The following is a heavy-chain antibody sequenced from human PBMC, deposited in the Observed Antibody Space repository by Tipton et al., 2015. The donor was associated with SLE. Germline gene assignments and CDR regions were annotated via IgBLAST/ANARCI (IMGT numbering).Heavy chain of an antibody. CDR1: GFTFSSYS. J-gene: IGHJ6*03. CDR3: ARHSRNADYMDV. Sequence: GSLRLSCAASGFTFSSYSINWVRQAPGKGLEWVSSITSSSSYIYYTDSVKGRFTISRDNAKNTFYLQMNSLRAEDSAVYYCARHSRNADYMDVWGKGTTVTVSS. D-gene: IGHD3-22*01. V-gene: IGHV3-21*01. CDR2: ITSSSSYI.